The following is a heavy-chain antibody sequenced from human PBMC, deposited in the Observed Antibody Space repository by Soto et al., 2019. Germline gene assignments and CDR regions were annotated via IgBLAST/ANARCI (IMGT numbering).Heavy chain of an antibody. CDR2: ISYVGSNK. CDR3: AKLGHCSGGTCYYFDF. Sequence: GGTLRLSCSASGFSSRNYDIHWVRQAPGKGLEWVAIISYVGSNKYYADSVKGRFTISRDNSKNTLYLQMNSLRPEDTAVYYCAKLGHCSGGTCYYFDFWGRGXLVTVSS. D-gene: IGHD2-15*01. J-gene: IGHJ4*02. V-gene: IGHV3-30*18. CDR1: GFSSRNYD.